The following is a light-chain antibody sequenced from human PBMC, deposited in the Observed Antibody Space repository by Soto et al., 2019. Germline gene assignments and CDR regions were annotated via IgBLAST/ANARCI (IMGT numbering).Light chain of an antibody. J-gene: IGKJ1*01. Sequence: EMVLTQSPGTLSLSPGERATLSCRTSQSVNSRYLAWYQHKPGQAPRLLIYGASNRATGIPDRFIGSASGTDFTLTISRLEPEDVAVYYCERCDSSPSRWTFGQGTKVDI. CDR1: QSVNSRY. V-gene: IGKV3-20*01. CDR2: GAS. CDR3: ERCDSSPSRWT.